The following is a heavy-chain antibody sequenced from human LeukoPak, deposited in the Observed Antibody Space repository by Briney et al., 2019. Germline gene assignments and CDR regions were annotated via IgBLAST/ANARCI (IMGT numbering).Heavy chain of an antibody. J-gene: IGHJ3*02. CDR1: GFTFSSYA. CDR3: AKDHSSGYPEAFDI. V-gene: IGHV3-23*01. Sequence: GGSLRLSCAASGFTFSSYAMSWVRQAPGKGLAWVSSFSGSGGSTYYADSVKGRLTISRGNSKNTLYLQVNSLRAEDTAVYYCAKDHSSGYPEAFDIWGQGTMVTVSS. D-gene: IGHD3-10*01. CDR2: FSGSGGST.